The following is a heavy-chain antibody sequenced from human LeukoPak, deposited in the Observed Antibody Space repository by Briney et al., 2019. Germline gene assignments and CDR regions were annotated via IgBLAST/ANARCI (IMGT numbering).Heavy chain of an antibody. Sequence: GGSLRLSCAASGFTFSSYTMSWVRQAPGKGLEWVSVISGSGGSTFYADSVKGRFTISRDNAKNSLYLQMNSLRAEDTAVYYCARTLVGATRPYYFDYWGQGTLVTVSS. J-gene: IGHJ4*02. CDR2: ISGSGGST. D-gene: IGHD1-26*01. CDR1: GFTFSSYT. CDR3: ARTLVGATRPYYFDY. V-gene: IGHV3-23*01.